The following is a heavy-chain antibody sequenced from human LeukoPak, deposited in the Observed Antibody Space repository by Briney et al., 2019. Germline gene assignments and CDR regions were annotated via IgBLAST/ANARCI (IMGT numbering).Heavy chain of an antibody. Sequence: GESLKISCKGSGYSFTSYWVGWVRQMPGKGLEWMGIIYPGDSDTRHSPSFQGQVTISADKSISTAYLQWSSLKASDTAMYYCARLWFGEEYFYGMDVWGQGTTVTVSS. CDR2: IYPGDSDT. V-gene: IGHV5-51*01. CDR1: GYSFTSYW. D-gene: IGHD3-10*01. J-gene: IGHJ6*02. CDR3: ARLWFGEEYFYGMDV.